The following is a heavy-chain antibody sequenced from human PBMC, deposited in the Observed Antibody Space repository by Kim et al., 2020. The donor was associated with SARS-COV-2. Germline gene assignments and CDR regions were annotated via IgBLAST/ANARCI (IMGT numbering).Heavy chain of an antibody. D-gene: IGHD4-17*01. V-gene: IGHV1-69*13. J-gene: IGHJ5*02. CDR2: IIPIFGTA. Sequence: SVKVSCKASGGTFSSYAISWVRQAPGQGLEWMGGIIPIFGTANYAQKFQGRVTITADESTSTAYMELSSLRSEDTAVYYCARGGWTTVVLYNWFDPWGQGTLVTVSS. CDR1: GGTFSSYA. CDR3: ARGGWTTVVLYNWFDP.